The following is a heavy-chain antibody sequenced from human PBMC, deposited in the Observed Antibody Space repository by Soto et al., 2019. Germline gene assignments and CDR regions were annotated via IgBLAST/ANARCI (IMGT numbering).Heavy chain of an antibody. J-gene: IGHJ5*02. CDR3: ARLRSELDWFDP. Sequence: PSETLSLTCTVSGGSISSGGYYWSWIRQHPGKGLEWIGYIYYSGSTYYNPSLKSRVTISVDTSKNQFSLKLSSVTAADTAVYYCARLRSELDWFDPWGQGTLVTVSS. CDR1: GGSISSGGYY. D-gene: IGHD5-12*01. V-gene: IGHV4-31*03. CDR2: IYYSGST.